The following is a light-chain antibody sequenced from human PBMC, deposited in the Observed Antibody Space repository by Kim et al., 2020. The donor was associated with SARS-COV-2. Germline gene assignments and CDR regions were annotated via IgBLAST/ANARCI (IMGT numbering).Light chain of an antibody. Sequence: SSELTQDPAVSVALGQTVRITCQGDSLRSYYASWYQQKPGQAPVLVIYGKNNRPSASPDRFSGSSSGNTASLTITGAQAEDEADYYCNSRDSSGKDVVFG. CDR2: GKN. V-gene: IGLV3-19*01. J-gene: IGLJ2*01. CDR1: SLRSYY. CDR3: NSRDSSGKDVV.